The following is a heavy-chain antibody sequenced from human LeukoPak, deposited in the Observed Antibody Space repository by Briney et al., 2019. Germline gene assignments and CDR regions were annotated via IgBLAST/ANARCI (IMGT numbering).Heavy chain of an antibody. CDR2: INPNSGGT. J-gene: IGHJ5*02. CDR1: GYTSTGYY. V-gene: IGHV1-2*06. CDR3: ARAPPSYCSSTSCYTENWFDP. D-gene: IGHD2-2*02. Sequence: ASVKVSCKASGYTSTGYYMHWVRQAPGQGLEWMGRINPNSGGTNYAQKFQGRVTMTRDTSISTAYMELSRLRSDDTAVYYCARAPPSYCSSTSCYTENWFDPWGQGTLVTVSS.